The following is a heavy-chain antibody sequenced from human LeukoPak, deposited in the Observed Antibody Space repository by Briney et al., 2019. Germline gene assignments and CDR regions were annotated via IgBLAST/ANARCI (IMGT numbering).Heavy chain of an antibody. D-gene: IGHD3-10*01. CDR1: GYTFTTYG. CDR2: ISTYNGNM. J-gene: IGHJ4*02. V-gene: IGHV1-18*01. CDR3: ARDPFGFGIDY. Sequence: ASVKVSCKASGYTFTTYGISWVRQAPGQGPEWMGWISTYNGNMNYAQKFQGRVTVTTDTSTSKVYMDLRSLRSDDTAVYYCARDPFGFGIDYWGQGTLVTVSS.